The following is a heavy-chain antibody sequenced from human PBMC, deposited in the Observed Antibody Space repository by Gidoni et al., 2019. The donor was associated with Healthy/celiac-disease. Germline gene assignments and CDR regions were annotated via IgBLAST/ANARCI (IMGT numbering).Heavy chain of an antibody. CDR2: ST. V-gene: IGHV4-39*01. CDR3: ARHRKSPVTMIVVVILNAFDI. J-gene: IGHJ3*02. D-gene: IGHD3-22*01. Sequence: STYYNPSLKSRVTISVDTSKNQFSLKLSSVTAADTAVYYCARHRKSPVTMIVVVILNAFDIWGQGTMVTVSS.